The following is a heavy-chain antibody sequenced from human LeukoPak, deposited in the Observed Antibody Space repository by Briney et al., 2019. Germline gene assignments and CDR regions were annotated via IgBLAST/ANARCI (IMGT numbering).Heavy chain of an antibody. V-gene: IGHV7-4-1*02. CDR2: INTNTGNP. Sequence: ASVKVSCKAPGYTFTSYAMNWVRQAPGQGLEWMGWINTNTGNPTYAQGFTGRFVFSLDTSVSTAYLQISSLKAEDTAVYYCARDYYRGRHTMVRGVVDYWGQGTLVTVSS. CDR3: ARDYYRGRHTMVRGVVDY. CDR1: GYTFTSYA. D-gene: IGHD3-10*01. J-gene: IGHJ4*02.